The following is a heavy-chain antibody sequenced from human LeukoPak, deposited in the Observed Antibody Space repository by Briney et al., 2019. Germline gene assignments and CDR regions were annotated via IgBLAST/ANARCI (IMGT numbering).Heavy chain of an antibody. J-gene: IGHJ5*02. Sequence: PGGSLRLSCAASGFTFSGYWMHWVRQAPGKGLVWVSRIKSDVSSTDYADSVKGRFSISRDNAKNTLYLQMNSLRPEDTAVYYCARGYFYGSGSNRFDPWGQGTLVTVSS. D-gene: IGHD3-10*01. V-gene: IGHV3-74*01. CDR1: GFTFSGYW. CDR2: IKSDVSST. CDR3: ARGYFYGSGSNRFDP.